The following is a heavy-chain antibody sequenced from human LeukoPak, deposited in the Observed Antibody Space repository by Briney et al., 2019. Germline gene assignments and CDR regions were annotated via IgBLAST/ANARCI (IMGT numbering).Heavy chain of an antibody. V-gene: IGHV3-23*01. CDR3: AKRVVSVTNEEVGY. D-gene: IGHD4-17*01. J-gene: IGHJ4*02. CDR2: ISGSGGST. CDR1: GFTFSSYA. Sequence: GGSLRLSCAASGFTFSSYAVSWVRQAPGKGLEGVSAISGSGGSTYYADSVKGRFTISRDNSKNTLYLQMNSLRAEDTAVYYCAKRVVSVTNEEVGYWGQGTLVTVSS.